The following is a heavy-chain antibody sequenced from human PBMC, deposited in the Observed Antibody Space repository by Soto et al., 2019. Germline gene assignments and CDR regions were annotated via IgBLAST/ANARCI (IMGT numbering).Heavy chain of an antibody. CDR1: GGAFSGHY. V-gene: IGHV4-34*01. Sequence: PSETLSLTCAVYGGAFSGHYWSWIRQPPGKGLEWIGEINHSGSTNYNPSLKSRVTISVDTSKNQFSLKVSSVTAADTAVYYCARNGSYYDFWSGYYFGGGMDVWGQGTTVTVSS. D-gene: IGHD3-3*01. CDR3: ARNGSYYDFWSGYYFGGGMDV. J-gene: IGHJ6*02. CDR2: INHSGST.